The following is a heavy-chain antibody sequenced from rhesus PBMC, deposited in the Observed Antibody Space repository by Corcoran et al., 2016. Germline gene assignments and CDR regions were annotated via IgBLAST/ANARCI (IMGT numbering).Heavy chain of an antibody. CDR2: INGSSGST. CDR1: GGSISGGYD. V-gene: IGHV4-76*01. CDR3: ARSPPAQYYFDY. J-gene: IGHJ4*01. Sequence: QVQLQESGPGVVKPSETLSLTCAVSGGSISGGYDWSWIRQPPGKGLEWIGYINGSSGSTNYNPSLKDPDTISKDTSKIQFTQRLSSVTAADTAVYYCARSPPAQYYFDYWGQGVLVTVSS.